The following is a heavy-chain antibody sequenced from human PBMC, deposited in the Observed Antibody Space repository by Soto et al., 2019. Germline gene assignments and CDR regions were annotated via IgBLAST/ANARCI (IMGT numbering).Heavy chain of an antibody. CDR3: ARGLGDSSGYYPAEYFQH. CDR1: GGTFSSYA. Sequence: QVQLVQSGAEVKKPGSSVKVSCKASGGTFSSYAISWVRQAPGQGLEWMGGIIPIFGTANYAQKFQGRVTITADESTSTGYMELSSLRSEDTAVYYCARGLGDSSGYYPAEYFQHWGQGTLVTVSS. CDR2: IIPIFGTA. D-gene: IGHD3-22*01. J-gene: IGHJ1*01. V-gene: IGHV1-69*01.